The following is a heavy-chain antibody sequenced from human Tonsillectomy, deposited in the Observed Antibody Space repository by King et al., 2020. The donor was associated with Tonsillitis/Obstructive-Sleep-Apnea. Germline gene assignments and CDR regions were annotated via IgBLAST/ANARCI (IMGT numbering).Heavy chain of an antibody. D-gene: IGHD4-11*01. V-gene: IGHV4-39*01. CDR1: GGSISSSSYY. CDR3: ARPNTVTNGYYFDY. J-gene: IGHJ4*02. Sequence: QLQESGPGLVKPSETLSLTCSVSGGSISSSSYYWGWIRQPPGKGLEWIGRIYYSGTTYYNPSLKTRVTISVDTSKNPFSLKLSSVTAADTAVYYCARPNTVTNGYYFDYWGQGTLVTVSS. CDR2: IYYSGTT.